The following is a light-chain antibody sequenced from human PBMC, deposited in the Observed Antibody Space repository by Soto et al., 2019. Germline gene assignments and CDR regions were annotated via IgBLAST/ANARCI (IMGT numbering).Light chain of an antibody. CDR3: QKYNSAPLT. CDR1: QGISNY. J-gene: IGKJ1*01. V-gene: IGKV1-27*01. Sequence: DIQMTQSPSTLSATAGDRVTITCRASQGISNYLAWYQQKPGKVPKLLIYAASTLQSGVPSRFSGSGSGTDFTLTISSLQPEDVATFYCQKYNSAPLTFGQGTKVDIK. CDR2: AAS.